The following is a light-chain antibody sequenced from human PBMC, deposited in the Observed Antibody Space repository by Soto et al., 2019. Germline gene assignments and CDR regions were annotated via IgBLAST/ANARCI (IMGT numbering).Light chain of an antibody. Sequence: EIVMTQSPATLSVSPGERATLSCRASQSVSSNLAWYQQKPGQAPRLLISGASTRATGIPARFSGSGSGTEFTLIISSLQSEDFAVYYCQQYHHWPWTFGQGTKVEIK. CDR1: QSVSSN. CDR2: GAS. CDR3: QQYHHWPWT. V-gene: IGKV3-15*01. J-gene: IGKJ1*01.